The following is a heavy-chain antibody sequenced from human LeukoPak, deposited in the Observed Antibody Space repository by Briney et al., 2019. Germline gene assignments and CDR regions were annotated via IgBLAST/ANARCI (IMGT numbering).Heavy chain of an antibody. CDR1: GFTFSSYA. J-gene: IGHJ4*02. CDR2: ISYDGSNK. Sequence: GGSLRLSCAASGFTFSSYAMHWVRQAPGKGLEWVAVISYDGSNKYYADSVKGRFTIFRDNSKNTLYLQMNSLRAEDTAVYYCARPSLYYYGSGSYSDHILAPTDYWGQGTLVTVSS. CDR3: ARPSLYYYGSGSYSDHILAPTDY. D-gene: IGHD3-10*01. V-gene: IGHV3-30*04.